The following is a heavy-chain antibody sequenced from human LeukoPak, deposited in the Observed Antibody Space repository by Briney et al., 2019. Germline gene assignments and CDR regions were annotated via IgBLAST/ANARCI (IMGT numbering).Heavy chain of an antibody. V-gene: IGHV4-34*01. D-gene: IGHD5-24*01. J-gene: IGHJ4*02. CDR1: GGSFSGYY. CDR3: ARGHRGYNRSYYFDY. Sequence: PSETLSLTCAVYGGSFSGYYWSWIRQPPGKGLEWIGEINHSGSTNYNPSLKSRVTISVDTSKNQFSLKLSPVTAADMAVYYCARGHRGYNRSYYFDYWGQGTLVTVSS. CDR2: INHSGST.